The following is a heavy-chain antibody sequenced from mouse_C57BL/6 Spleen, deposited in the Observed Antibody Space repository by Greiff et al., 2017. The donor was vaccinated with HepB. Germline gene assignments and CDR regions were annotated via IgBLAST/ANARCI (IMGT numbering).Heavy chain of an antibody. Sequence: VHVKQSGTVLARPGASVKMSCKTSGYTFTSYWMHWVKQRPGQGLEWIGAIYPGNSDTSYNQKFKGKAKLTAVTSASTAYMELSSLTNEDSAVYYCTRHYGSSYWYFDVWGTGTTVTVSS. J-gene: IGHJ1*03. CDR2: IYPGNSDT. CDR3: TRHYGSSYWYFDV. V-gene: IGHV1-5*01. CDR1: GYTFTSYW. D-gene: IGHD1-1*01.